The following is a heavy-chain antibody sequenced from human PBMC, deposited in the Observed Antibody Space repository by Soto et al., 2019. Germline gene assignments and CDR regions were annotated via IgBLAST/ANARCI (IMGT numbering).Heavy chain of an antibody. CDR3: SRTYYDFPFEY. CDR2: ISYDGSNK. Sequence: GWSLRLSCAASGFTFSSYGMHLVRQAPGKGLEWVAVISYDGSNKYYADSVKGRFTISRDNSKNTLYLQMNSLRAEDTAVYYCSRTYYDFPFEYWGKGTLVTVSS. CDR1: GFTFSSYG. D-gene: IGHD3-3*01. V-gene: IGHV3-30*03. J-gene: IGHJ4*02.